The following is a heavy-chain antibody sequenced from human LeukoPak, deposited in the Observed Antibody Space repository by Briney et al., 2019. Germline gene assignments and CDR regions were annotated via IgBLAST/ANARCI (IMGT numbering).Heavy chain of an antibody. CDR2: MNPNSGNT. CDR1: GGTFSSYA. J-gene: IGHJ6*02. D-gene: IGHD2-2*01. V-gene: IGHV1-8*02. Sequence: GASVKVSCKASGGTFSSYAISWVRQATGQGLEWMGWMNPNSGNTGYAQKFQGRVTMTRNTSISTAYMELSSLRSEDTAVYYCARTRSYYYGMDVWGQGTTVTVSS. CDR3: ARTRSYYYGMDV.